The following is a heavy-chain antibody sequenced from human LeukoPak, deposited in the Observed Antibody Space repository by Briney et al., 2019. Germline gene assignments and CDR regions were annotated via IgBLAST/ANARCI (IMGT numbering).Heavy chain of an antibody. CDR1: GGTFSSYA. V-gene: IGHV1-69*13. CDR2: IIPIFGTA. Sequence: SVKVSCKASGGTFSSYAISWVRQAPGQGLEWMGGIIPIFGTANYAQKFQGRVTITADESTSTAYMELSSLRSEDTAVYYCARDRGIAAAGIIYFDYWGQGTLVTVSS. J-gene: IGHJ4*02. D-gene: IGHD6-13*01. CDR3: ARDRGIAAAGIIYFDY.